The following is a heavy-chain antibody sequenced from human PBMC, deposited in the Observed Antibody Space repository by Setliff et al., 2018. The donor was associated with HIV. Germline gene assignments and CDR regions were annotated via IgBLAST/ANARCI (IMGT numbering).Heavy chain of an antibody. V-gene: IGHV3-21*06. CDR3: LRGGSFGDIPNC. J-gene: IGHJ4*02. CDR2: ISSSSTYI. Sequence: GGSLRLSCAASGFTFSNYDMNWVRQAPGKGLEWVSSISSSSTYIFYADSVKGRFTISRDNAKNSLYLQMNSLRAGDTAVYYCLRGGSFGDIPNCWGQGTLVTVSS. CDR1: GFTFSNYD. D-gene: IGHD4-17*01.